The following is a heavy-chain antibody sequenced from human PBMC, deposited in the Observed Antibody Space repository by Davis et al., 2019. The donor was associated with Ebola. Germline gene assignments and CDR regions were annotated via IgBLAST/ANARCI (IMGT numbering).Heavy chain of an antibody. J-gene: IGHJ4*02. CDR2: VYPGDSDT. Sequence: GESLKISCKVSGYSFTTYWIGWVRQMPGKGLEWMETVYPGDSDTRYSPSFQGHVTISAEKSSNTAYLQWSSLKASDTATYYCAKLGRSSDYYGRHFDWWGQGTRVTVSS. D-gene: IGHD2-21*02. V-gene: IGHV5-51*01. CDR1: GYSFTTYW. CDR3: AKLGRSSDYYGRHFDW.